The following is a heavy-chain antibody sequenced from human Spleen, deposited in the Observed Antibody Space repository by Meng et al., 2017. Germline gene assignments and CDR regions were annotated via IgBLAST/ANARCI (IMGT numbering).Heavy chain of an antibody. CDR2: ISYDGSNK. Sequence: GGSLRLSCAASGFTFSSYAMHWVRQAPGKGLEWVAVISYDGSNKYYADSVKGRFTISRDNSKNTLYLQMNSLRAEDTAVYYCAREGGIAAAGTNFDYWGQGTLVTVSS. V-gene: IGHV3-30*04. CDR1: GFTFSSYA. J-gene: IGHJ4*02. CDR3: AREGGIAAAGTNFDY. D-gene: IGHD6-13*01.